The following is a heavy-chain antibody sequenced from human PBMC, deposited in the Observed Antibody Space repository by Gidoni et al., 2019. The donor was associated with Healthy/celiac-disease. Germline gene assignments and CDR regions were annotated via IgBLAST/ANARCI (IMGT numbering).Heavy chain of an antibody. J-gene: IGHJ4*02. D-gene: IGHD5-18*01. CDR2: IYYSGSS. Sequence: QVQLQESGPGLVKPSQTLSLTCTVSGCSISSGDYYWSWIRQPPGKGLEWIGYIYYSGSSYYNPSLKSRVTISVDTSKNQFSLKLSSVTAADTAVYYCARDRDSYGRLDYWGQGTLVTVSS. V-gene: IGHV4-30-4*01. CDR1: GCSISSGDYY. CDR3: ARDRDSYGRLDY.